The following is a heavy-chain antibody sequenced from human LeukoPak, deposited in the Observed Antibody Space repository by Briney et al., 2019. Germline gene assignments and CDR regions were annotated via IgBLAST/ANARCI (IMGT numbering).Heavy chain of an antibody. J-gene: IGHJ5*02. Sequence: GGSLRLSRAVSGFTVSSNYMSWVRQAPGKGLEWVSVIYSGGSTYYTDSVKGRFTISRDNSKNTLYLQRNSLRAEDTAVYYCAPPNPVPWGQGTLVTVSS. CDR2: IYSGGST. V-gene: IGHV3-66*01. CDR1: GFTVSSNY. CDR3: APPNPVP.